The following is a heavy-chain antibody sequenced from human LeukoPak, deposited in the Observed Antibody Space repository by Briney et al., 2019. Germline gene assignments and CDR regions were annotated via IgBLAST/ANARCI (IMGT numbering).Heavy chain of an antibody. CDR3: ASVPFGGNSGIDY. D-gene: IGHD2-21*02. V-gene: IGHV4-39*01. CDR1: GGSISSSSYY. CDR2: IYYSGST. Sequence: SETLSLTCTVSGGSISSSSYYWGWIRQPPGKGLEWIGSIYYSGSTYYNPSLKSRVTISVDTSKNQFSLKLSSVTAADTAVYYCASVPFGGNSGIDYWGQGTLVTVSS. J-gene: IGHJ4*02.